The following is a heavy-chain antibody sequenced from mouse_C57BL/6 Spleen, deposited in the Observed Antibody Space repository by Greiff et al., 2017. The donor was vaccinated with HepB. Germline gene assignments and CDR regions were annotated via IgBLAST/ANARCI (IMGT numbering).Heavy chain of an antibody. CDR1: GYTFTNYW. CDR2: IHPNSGST. CDR3: ARETTTPDYFDY. V-gene: IGHV1-64*01. J-gene: IGHJ2*01. Sequence: QVQLQQSGAELVRPGTSVKMSCKASGYTFTNYWMHWVKQRPGQGLEWIGMIHPNSGSTNYNEKFKSKATLNVDKSSSTAYMQLSSLTSEDSAVYYCARETTTPDYFDYWGQGTTLTVSS. D-gene: IGHD1-1*01.